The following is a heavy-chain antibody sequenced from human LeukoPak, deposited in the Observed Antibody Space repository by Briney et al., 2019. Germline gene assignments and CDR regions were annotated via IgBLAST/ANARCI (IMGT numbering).Heavy chain of an antibody. Sequence: PGRSLRLSWAASAFTFSSYGMHWVRQAPGKVLEWVAVISYDGSNKYYADSVKGRFTISRDNSKNTLYLQMNSLRAEDTSVYYCAKDPYSYGLNYFDYWGQGTLVTVSS. CDR3: AKDPYSYGLNYFDY. D-gene: IGHD5-18*01. J-gene: IGHJ4*02. CDR1: AFTFSSYG. CDR2: ISYDGSNK. V-gene: IGHV3-30*18.